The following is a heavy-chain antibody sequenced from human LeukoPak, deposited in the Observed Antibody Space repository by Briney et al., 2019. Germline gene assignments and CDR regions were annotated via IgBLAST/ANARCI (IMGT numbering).Heavy chain of an antibody. J-gene: IGHJ6*03. Sequence: GGSLRLSCAASGFTFSSYAMHWVRQAPGKGLEWVAVISYDGSNKYYADSVKGRFTISRDNSKNTLYLQMNSLRAEDTAVYYCARGCSSTSCYMGRWGDYYYYMDVWGKGTTVTVSS. D-gene: IGHD2-2*02. CDR2: ISYDGSNK. V-gene: IGHV3-30-3*01. CDR1: GFTFSSYA. CDR3: ARGCSSTSCYMGRWGDYYYYMDV.